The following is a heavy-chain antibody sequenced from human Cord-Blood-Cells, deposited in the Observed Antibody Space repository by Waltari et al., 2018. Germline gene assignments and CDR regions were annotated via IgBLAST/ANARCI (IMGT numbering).Heavy chain of an antibody. CDR1: GYTLTVHY. CDR3: ARPGMRVDYFDY. D-gene: IGHD3-10*01. Sequence: QVQLVQSGAEVKKPGASVKVSCTASGYTLTVHYMHWLRQAPGQGLEWMGWINPNSGGTNYAQKFQGRVTMTRDTSISTAYMELSRLRSDDTAVYYCARPGMRVDYFDYWGQGTLVTVSS. CDR2: INPNSGGT. V-gene: IGHV1-2*02. J-gene: IGHJ4*02.